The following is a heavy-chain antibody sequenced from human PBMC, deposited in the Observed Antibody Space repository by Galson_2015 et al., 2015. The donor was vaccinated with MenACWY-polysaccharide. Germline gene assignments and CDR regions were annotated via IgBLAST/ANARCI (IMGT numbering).Heavy chain of an antibody. D-gene: IGHD2-2*03. Sequence: SLRLSCAASGFIFYNYAMSWVRQAPGKGLEWVSTIDYKEGVRTHYADSVKGRFTISRDNSKNTVYLQIDSLRADDTAVYYCATWITAHFDFWGQGTPV. CDR1: GFIFYNYA. J-gene: IGHJ4*02. V-gene: IGHV3-23*01. CDR3: ATWITAHFDF. CDR2: IDYKEGVRT.